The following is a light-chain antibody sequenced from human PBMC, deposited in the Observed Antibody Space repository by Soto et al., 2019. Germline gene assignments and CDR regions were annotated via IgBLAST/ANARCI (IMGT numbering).Light chain of an antibody. CDR2: WSS. J-gene: IGKJ2*01. CDR1: HSLLYNSSHY. CDR3: QQYYTTPYT. V-gene: IGKV4-1*01. Sequence: VVTQFPDSLTVSLGEMAAIDCKSSHSLLYNSSHYLAWYQQKPGQPPKLLIYWSSTRESGVPARFSGSGSGTNFTLTISGLQAEDAAVYYCQQYYTTPYTFGQGTKLAI.